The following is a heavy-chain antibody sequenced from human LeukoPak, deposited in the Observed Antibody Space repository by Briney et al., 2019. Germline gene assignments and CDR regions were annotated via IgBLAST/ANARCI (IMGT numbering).Heavy chain of an antibody. D-gene: IGHD1-14*01. CDR2: IYSDDRA. CDR3: ARDLAGFEEPRYYYYMDV. CDR1: GFTVNRNV. Sequence: PGGSLRLSCVASGFTVNRNVMSWVRQAPGKGLEWVSLIYSDDRAFYADSVKGRFTISRNKSKNTPFLQMSSLKPEDTAIYYCARDLAGFEEPRYYYYMDVWGKGTTVTVSS. J-gene: IGHJ6*03. V-gene: IGHV3-66*02.